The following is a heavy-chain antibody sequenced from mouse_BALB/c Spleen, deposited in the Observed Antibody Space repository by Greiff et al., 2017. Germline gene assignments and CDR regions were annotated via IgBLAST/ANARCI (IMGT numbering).Heavy chain of an antibody. V-gene: IGHV5-9-3*01. CDR1: GFTFSSYG. CDR2: ISSGGSYT. D-gene: IGHD4-1*01. Sequence: EVKVVESGGGLVKPGGSLKLSCAASGFTFSSYGMSWVRQTPEKRLEWVATISSGGSYTYYPDSVKGRFTISRDNAKNTLYLQMSSLRSEDTAMYYCARHLTGTWFAYWGQGTLVTVSA. CDR3: ARHLTGTWFAY. J-gene: IGHJ3*01.